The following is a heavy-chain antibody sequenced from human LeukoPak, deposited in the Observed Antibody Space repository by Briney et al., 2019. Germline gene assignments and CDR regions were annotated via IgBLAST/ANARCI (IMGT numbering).Heavy chain of an antibody. Sequence: SETLSLTCTVSGGSISSYYWSWIRQPPGKGLEWIGYIYYSGSTNYNPSLKSRVTISVKTSKNQFSLKLSSVTAADTAVYYCARDKSSFYSESGSKFDYWGQGTLVTVSS. CDR2: IYYSGST. D-gene: IGHD3-10*01. J-gene: IGHJ4*02. V-gene: IGHV4-59*01. CDR1: GGSISSYY. CDR3: ARDKSSFYSESGSKFDY.